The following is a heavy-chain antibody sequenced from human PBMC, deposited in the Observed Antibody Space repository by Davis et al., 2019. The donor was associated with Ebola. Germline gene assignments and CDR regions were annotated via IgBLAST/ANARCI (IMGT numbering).Heavy chain of an antibody. CDR3: ARTAYYYGRDAFDI. J-gene: IGHJ3*02. D-gene: IGHD3-10*02. CDR1: GGSISSSNW. CDR2: IYHSGSP. Sequence: SETLSLTCAVSGGSISSSNWWSWVRQPPAKSLVWIGEIYHSGSPNYNPSLKSRVTISVDTSKNQFSLKLSSVTAAETAVYYCARTAYYYGRDAFDIWGQGTMVTVSS. V-gene: IGHV4-4*02.